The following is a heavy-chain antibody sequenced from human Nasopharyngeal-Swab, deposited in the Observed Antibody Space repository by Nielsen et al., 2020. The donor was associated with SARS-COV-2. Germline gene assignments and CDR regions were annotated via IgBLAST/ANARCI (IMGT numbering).Heavy chain of an antibody. CDR2: ISYDGSNK. Sequence: GGSLKLSCAASGFTFSSYAMQWVSQAPGKGLEWVAVISYDGSNKYYADSVKGRFTISRDNSKNTLYLQMNSLRAEDTAVYYCARVGYYYDSSGYYPHFDYWGQGTLVTVSS. D-gene: IGHD3-22*01. V-gene: IGHV3-30*04. CDR1: GFTFSSYA. J-gene: IGHJ4*02. CDR3: ARVGYYYDSSGYYPHFDY.